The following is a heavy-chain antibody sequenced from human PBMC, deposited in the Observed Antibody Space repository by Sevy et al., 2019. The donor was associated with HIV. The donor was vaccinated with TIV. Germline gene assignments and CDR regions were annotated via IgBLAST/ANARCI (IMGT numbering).Heavy chain of an antibody. CDR2: ISYDGSNK. D-gene: IGHD3-22*01. V-gene: IGHV3-30-3*01. CDR1: GFTFSSYA. J-gene: IGHJ6*02. CDR3: ARDVLYYYDSSGYYSFADYDYYGMDV. Sequence: GGSLRLSCAASGFTFSSYAMHWVRQAPGKGLEWVAVISYDGSNKYYADSVKGRFTISRDNSKNTLYLQMNSLRAEDTAVYYRARDVLYYYDSSGYYSFADYDYYGMDVWGQGTTVTVSS.